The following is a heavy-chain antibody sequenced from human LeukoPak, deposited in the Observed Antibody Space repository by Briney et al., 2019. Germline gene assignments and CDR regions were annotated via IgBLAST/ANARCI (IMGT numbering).Heavy chain of an antibody. D-gene: IGHD1-14*01. CDR2: INWNGAIT. Sequence: TGGSLRLSCAASGFSLDDYGMNWVRQAPGKGMEWLSAINWNGAITSYADSAKGRFTISRDNAKRTLYLQMNSLRAEDTAFYFCARGSGANIYTYSLAYWGQGTLVTVSS. CDR1: GFSLDDYG. CDR3: ARGSGANIYTYSLAY. J-gene: IGHJ4*01. V-gene: IGHV3-20*04.